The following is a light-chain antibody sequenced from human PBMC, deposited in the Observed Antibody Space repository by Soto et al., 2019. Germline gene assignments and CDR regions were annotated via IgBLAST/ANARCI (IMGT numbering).Light chain of an antibody. CDR3: NSFTTTNTYV. Sequence: QSVLTQPASVSGSPGQSITISCTGASSDVGGFDHVSWYQQHPGKVPRLLIYDVSSRPSGVSDRFSGSKSGNTASLTISGFQAEDEADYYCNSFTTTNTYVFGTGTKVTVL. V-gene: IGLV2-14*03. J-gene: IGLJ1*01. CDR1: SSDVGGFDH. CDR2: DVS.